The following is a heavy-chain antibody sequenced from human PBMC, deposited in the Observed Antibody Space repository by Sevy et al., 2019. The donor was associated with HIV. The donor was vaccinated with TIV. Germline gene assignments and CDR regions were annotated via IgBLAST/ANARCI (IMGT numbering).Heavy chain of an antibody. CDR3: AKEVIGGYYYYGMDV. V-gene: IGHV3-30*18. D-gene: IGHD3-10*01. CDR2: ISYDGSNK. J-gene: IGHJ6*02. Sequence: GGSLRLSCAASGFTFSSYGMHWVRQAPGKGLEWVADISYDGSNKYYADSVKGRFTISRDNSKNTLYLQMNSLRAEDTAVYYCAKEVIGGYYYYGMDVWGQGTTVTVSS. CDR1: GFTFSSYG.